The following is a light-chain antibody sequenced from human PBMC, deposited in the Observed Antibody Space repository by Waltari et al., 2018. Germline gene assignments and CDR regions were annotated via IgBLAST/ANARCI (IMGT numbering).Light chain of an antibody. CDR3: QQGNTFPPT. Sequence: EIQMTQSPSSVSASVGHRVPIPCRATQDINSALAWYQQKPGQAPNLLIYAVSSLQSGVPSRFSGSGSGTHFTLTISSLQPEDVATYYCQQGNTFPPTFGLGTRVQI. V-gene: IGKV1-12*01. CDR1: QDINSA. J-gene: IGKJ1*01. CDR2: AVS.